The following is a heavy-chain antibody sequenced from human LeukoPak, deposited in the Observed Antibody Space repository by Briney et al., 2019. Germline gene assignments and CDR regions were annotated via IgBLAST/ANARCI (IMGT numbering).Heavy chain of an antibody. CDR2: IYYSGST. Sequence: SETLSLTCTVSGGSISSYYWSWIRQPPGKGLEWIGYIYYSGSTDYNPSLKSRVTISVDTSKNQFSLKLSSVTAADTAVYYCARHTDYDYYYGMDVWGQGTTVTVSS. CDR1: GGSISSYY. V-gene: IGHV4-59*08. J-gene: IGHJ6*02. CDR3: ARHTDYDYYYGMDV.